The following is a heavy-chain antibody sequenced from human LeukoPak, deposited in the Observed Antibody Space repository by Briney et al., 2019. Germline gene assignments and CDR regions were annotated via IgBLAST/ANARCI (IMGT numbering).Heavy chain of an antibody. CDR3: ARGPNSSSWYDFDY. V-gene: IGHV4-59*01. J-gene: IGHJ4*02. CDR2: VYYTGST. CDR1: GGSISGYY. D-gene: IGHD6-13*01. Sequence: PSETLSLTCTVSGGSISGYYWSWIRQPPGKGLEWIGYVYYTGSTNYNPSLKSRVTISVDTSKNQFSLKLTSVTAADTAVYYCARGPNSSSWYDFDYWGRGTLVTVSS.